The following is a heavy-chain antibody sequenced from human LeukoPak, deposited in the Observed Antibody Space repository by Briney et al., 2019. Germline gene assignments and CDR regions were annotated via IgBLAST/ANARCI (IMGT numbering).Heavy chain of an antibody. CDR2: INPRDGST. CDR3: ARGADQEFDF. CDR1: GHTLNNHF. V-gene: IGHV1-46*02. Sequence: ASVTVSCKSSGHTLNNHFIHWVRQAPGHGLEWMGMINPRDGSTRTLQRFQGRLTMTRDTSTSTLYMGLSSLRSEDTATYFCARGADQEFDFWGQGTLVTVSS. J-gene: IGHJ4*02.